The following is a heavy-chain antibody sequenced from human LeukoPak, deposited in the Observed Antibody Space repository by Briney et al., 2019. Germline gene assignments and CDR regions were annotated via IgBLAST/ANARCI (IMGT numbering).Heavy chain of an antibody. J-gene: IGHJ4*02. CDR3: ARAYLHYYDSSGYLYYFDY. CDR2: LSYSGST. Sequence: PSETLSLTCTVSAASISSHSWSWIRQLPGRGLEWIGYLSYSGSTDYNPSLKTRVTVSVDTSKNQFSLKLTSLTAADTALYYCARAYLHYYDSSGYLYYFDYWGQGALVTVSS. D-gene: IGHD3-22*01. V-gene: IGHV4-59*11. CDR1: AASISSHS.